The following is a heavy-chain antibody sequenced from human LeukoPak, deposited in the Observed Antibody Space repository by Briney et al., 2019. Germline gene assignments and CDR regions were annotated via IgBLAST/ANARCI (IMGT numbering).Heavy chain of an antibody. CDR3: VKDWRDEANCGGDCLEY. Sequence: GGSLRLSCAASGFNFYIHAMTWVRQAPGKGLEWVSSVSDSDTNTYYADSVKGRFTISRDNSKNTLYLQMNSLRAEDTAVYYCVKDWRDEANCGGDCLEYWGQGTPVTVSS. V-gene: IGHV3-23*01. CDR1: GFNFYIHA. D-gene: IGHD2-21*02. J-gene: IGHJ4*02. CDR2: VSDSDTNT.